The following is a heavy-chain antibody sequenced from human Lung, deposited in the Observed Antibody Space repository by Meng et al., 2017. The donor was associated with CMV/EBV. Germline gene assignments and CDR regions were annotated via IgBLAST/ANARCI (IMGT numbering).Heavy chain of an antibody. V-gene: IGHV4-39*07. CDR2: IHYDGTT. CDR1: GVSISSSDYY. D-gene: IGHD3-22*01. J-gene: IGHJ4*02. CDR3: ARDYKYDTSPFDY. Sequence: SETLSLXXTVSGVSISSSDYYWAWLRQTPGKGLEDFGSIHYDGTTYYNPSLKSRVNMSLDASNNQFSLRLISVTAAGKAVYYCARDYKYDTSPFDYWGQGTXVTVSS.